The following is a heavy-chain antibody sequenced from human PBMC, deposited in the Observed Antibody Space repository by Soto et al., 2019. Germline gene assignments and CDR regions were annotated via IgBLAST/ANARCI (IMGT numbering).Heavy chain of an antibody. J-gene: IGHJ5*02. V-gene: IGHV4-61*01. D-gene: IGHD4-17*01. CDR3: ARNFPSTIYSDYVNPLLDP. CDR2: IYYSGST. CDR1: GGSDSSGSYY. Sequence: PETLSLTCRVDGGSDSSGSYYWGWIRQPAGKGLEWIGYIYYSGSTNYNPVLKSRVTISVDTSKNQFSLKLSSVTAADTAVYYCARNFPSTIYSDYVNPLLDPGGQGTRVTVS.